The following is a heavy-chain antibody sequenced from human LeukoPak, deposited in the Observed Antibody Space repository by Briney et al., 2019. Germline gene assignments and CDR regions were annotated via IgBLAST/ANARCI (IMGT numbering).Heavy chain of an antibody. V-gene: IGHV4-59*01. J-gene: IGHJ4*02. CDR3: ARAPHDFLTAVPSSLFDV. CDR2: IYYSGST. D-gene: IGHD3/OR15-3a*01. Sequence: SETLSLTCTVSGGSISSYYWSWIRQPPGKGLEWIGYIYYSGSTNYNPSLKSRVTISVDTSKNQFSLKLSSVTAADTAVYFCARAPHDFLTAVPSSLFDVWGQGTLVTVSS. CDR1: GGSISSYY.